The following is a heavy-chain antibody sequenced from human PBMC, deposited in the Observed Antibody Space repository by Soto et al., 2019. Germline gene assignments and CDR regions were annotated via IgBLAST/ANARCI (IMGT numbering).Heavy chain of an antibody. J-gene: IGHJ4*02. CDR2: VYSGDSDT. V-gene: IGHV5-51*01. D-gene: IGHD6-13*01. Sequence: PGQSLKIACKASGYSLTSYWIGWVRQRPGKGLEWMGIVYSGDSDTRYNPSFRGQATISVDRSTSTAYLQWSSLKASDTAMYYCTRRAGYIDYWGQGTLVTVSS. CDR3: TRRAGYIDY. CDR1: GYSLTSYW.